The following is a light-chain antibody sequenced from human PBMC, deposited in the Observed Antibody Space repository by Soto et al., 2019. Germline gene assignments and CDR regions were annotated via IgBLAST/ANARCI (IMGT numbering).Light chain of an antibody. Sequence: DIQMTQSPSTLSASVGDRVTITCRASQSISSWLAWYQQKPGKAPKLLIYKASSLESGVPSRSSGSGSGTEFTRTISSLQPDDFATYYCQQYNSYWTFGQGTKVEIK. CDR2: KAS. CDR1: QSISSW. V-gene: IGKV1-5*03. CDR3: QQYNSYWT. J-gene: IGKJ1*01.